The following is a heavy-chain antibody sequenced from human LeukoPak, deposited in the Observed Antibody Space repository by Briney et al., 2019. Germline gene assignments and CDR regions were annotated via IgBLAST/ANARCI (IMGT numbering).Heavy chain of an antibody. J-gene: IGHJ4*02. Sequence: SETLSLTCTVSGGSISSYYWSWIRQPPGKGLEWIGYIYYSGSTNYNPSLKSRVTISVDTSKNQFSLKLSSVTAADTAVYCCARLEATVAHFDYWGQGTLVTVSS. CDR3: ARLEATVAHFDY. V-gene: IGHV4-59*08. CDR1: GGSISSYY. D-gene: IGHD4-23*01. CDR2: IYYSGST.